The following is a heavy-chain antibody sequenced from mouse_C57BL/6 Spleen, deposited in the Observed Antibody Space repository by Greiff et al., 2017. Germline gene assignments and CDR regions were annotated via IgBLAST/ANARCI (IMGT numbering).Heavy chain of an antibody. CDR1: GYTFTSYW. CDR3: ATYGYGPTWFAY. Sequence: VQLQQPGAELVKPGASVKMSCKASGYTFTSYWITWVKQRPGQGLEWIGDIYPGSGSTNYNEKFKSKATLTVETSSSTAYMQLSSLTSEDSAVYYCATYGYGPTWFAYWGQGALVTVAA. CDR2: IYPGSGST. D-gene: IGHD2-2*01. V-gene: IGHV1-55*01. J-gene: IGHJ3*01.